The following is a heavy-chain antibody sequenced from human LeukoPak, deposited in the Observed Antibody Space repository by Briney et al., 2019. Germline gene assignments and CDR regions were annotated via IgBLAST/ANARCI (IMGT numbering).Heavy chain of an antibody. CDR3: ARVMWFGELQFDY. Sequence: SETLSLTCAVYGGSFSGYYWSWIRQPPGKGLEWIGEINHSGSTNYNPSLKSRVTISVDTSKNQFSLKLSSVTAADTAVYYCARVMWFGELQFDYWGQGTLVTVSS. CDR2: INHSGST. D-gene: IGHD3-10*01. V-gene: IGHV4-34*01. J-gene: IGHJ4*02. CDR1: GGSFSGYY.